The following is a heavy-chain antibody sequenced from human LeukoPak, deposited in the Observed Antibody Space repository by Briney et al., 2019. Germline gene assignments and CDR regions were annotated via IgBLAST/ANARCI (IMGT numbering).Heavy chain of an antibody. D-gene: IGHD6-13*01. V-gene: IGHV4-39*07. Sequence: SETLSLTCTVSGGSISSSSYYWGWIRQPPGKGLEWIGSIYYSGSTYYNPSLKSRVTISVDTSKNQFSLKLSSVTAADTAVYYCARDPAGSSWYFDYWGQGTLVTVSS. J-gene: IGHJ4*02. CDR1: GGSISSSSYY. CDR2: IYYSGST. CDR3: ARDPAGSSWYFDY.